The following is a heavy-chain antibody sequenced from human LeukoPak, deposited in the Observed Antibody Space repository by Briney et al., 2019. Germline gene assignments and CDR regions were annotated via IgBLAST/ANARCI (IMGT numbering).Heavy chain of an antibody. J-gene: IGHJ4*02. CDR1: GFTFSNNW. V-gene: IGHV3-74*01. D-gene: IGHD6-19*01. CDR2: INSDGRTT. CDR3: ANPGIAVAGSEDY. Sequence: GGSLRLSCAASGFTFSNNWMHWARQAPGKGLVWVSRINSDGRTTTYADSVKGRFTISRDNSKNTLYLQMNSLRAEDTAVYYCANPGIAVAGSEDYWGQGTLVTVSS.